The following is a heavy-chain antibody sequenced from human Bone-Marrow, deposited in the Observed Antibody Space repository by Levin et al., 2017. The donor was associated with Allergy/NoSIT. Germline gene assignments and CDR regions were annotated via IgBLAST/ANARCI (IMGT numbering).Heavy chain of an antibody. J-gene: IGHJ3*02. CDR2: VYYRGPT. CDR3: AGAPDYYDTSDAFDN. CDR1: GASISSTTYY. Sequence: SETLSLLFSVSGASISSTTYYWGWVRQPPGKGLEWIGSVYYRGPTYYNPYLKSRLSLSVDASMNQFSLRLSSVTAADTAIYFCAGAPDYYDTSDAFDNWGQGKMVTVSS. V-gene: IGHV4-39*01. D-gene: IGHD3-22*01.